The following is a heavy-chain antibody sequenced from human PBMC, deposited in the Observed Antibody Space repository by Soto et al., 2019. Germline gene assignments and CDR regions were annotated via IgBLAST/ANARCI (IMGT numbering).Heavy chain of an antibody. V-gene: IGHV1-46*01. Sequence: GASVKVSCKASGYTFTSYYMHWVRQSPGQGLEWMGIINPSGGSTSYAQKFQGRVTMTRDTSTSTVYMELSSLRSEDTAVYYCAGGYCSGGSCRDYYYYYYMDVWGKGTTVTVSS. CDR2: INPSGGST. CDR1: GYTFTSYY. D-gene: IGHD2-15*01. J-gene: IGHJ6*03. CDR3: AGGYCSGGSCRDYYYYYYMDV.